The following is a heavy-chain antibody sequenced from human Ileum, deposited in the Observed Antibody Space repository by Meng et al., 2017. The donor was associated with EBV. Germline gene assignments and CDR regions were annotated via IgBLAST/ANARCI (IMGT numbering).Heavy chain of an antibody. Sequence: QGQLQQWGAGLLQPSETLSLTCAVYGGSFSGYCWSWIRQPPGKGLEWIGEINHRGGAFYNPSLKSRVTMSIDTSKNQFSLKLNSVTAADTAVYYCASHPGGNSQYYSSGDDYWGQGALVTVSS. V-gene: IGHV4-34*01. CDR1: GGSFSGYC. D-gene: IGHD3-22*01. CDR2: INHRGGA. J-gene: IGHJ4*02. CDR3: ASHPGGNSQYYSSGDDY.